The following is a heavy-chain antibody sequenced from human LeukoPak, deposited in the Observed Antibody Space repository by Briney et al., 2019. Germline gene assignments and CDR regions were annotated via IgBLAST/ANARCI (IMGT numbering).Heavy chain of an antibody. CDR1: GXTFSNYW. D-gene: IGHD2-15*01. V-gene: IGHV3-7*05. CDR3: ARDRDNITCPHDY. J-gene: IGHJ4*02. Sequence: GSLRLSCSASGXTFSNYWMSWVRQAPGKGLEWVANIKQDGSEKYYVDSVKGRLTISRDNAKKSLYLQMNSLRVEDTAVYYCARDRDNITCPHDYWGQGTLVTVSS. CDR2: IKQDGSEK.